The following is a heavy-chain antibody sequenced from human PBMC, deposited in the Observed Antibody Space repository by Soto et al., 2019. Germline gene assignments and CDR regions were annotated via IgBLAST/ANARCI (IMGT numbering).Heavy chain of an antibody. V-gene: IGHV3-23*01. J-gene: IGHJ4*02. CDR3: ARERSRMTTRNIDY. CDR1: GFTFDDYG. CDR2: ISASGGST. D-gene: IGHD4-4*01. Sequence: GGSLRLSCAASGFTFDDYGMSWVRQAPGKGLEWVSAISASGGSTYYADSVKGRFTISRDNSKNTLYLQMNSLRDEDTAVYYCARERSRMTTRNIDYWGQGTLVTVSS.